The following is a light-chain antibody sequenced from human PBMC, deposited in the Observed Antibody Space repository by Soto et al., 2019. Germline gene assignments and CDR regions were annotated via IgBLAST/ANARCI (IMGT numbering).Light chain of an antibody. V-gene: IGLV2-23*01. CDR1: SSDVGSYNL. CDR3: CSYAGSSTPVV. CDR2: EGS. Sequence: QSVLTQPASVSGSPGQSITISCTGNSSDVGSYNLVSWYQQHPGKAPKLMIYEGSKRPSGVSNRFSGSKSGNTASLTISGLQAEDAADYYCCSYAGSSTPVVFGGGTKLTVL. J-gene: IGLJ2*01.